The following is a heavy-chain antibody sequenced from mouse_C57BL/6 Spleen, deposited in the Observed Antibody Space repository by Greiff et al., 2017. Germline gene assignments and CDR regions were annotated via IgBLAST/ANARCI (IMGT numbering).Heavy chain of an antibody. J-gene: IGHJ3*01. CDR1: GYTFTSYW. CDR3: ARKGDDYAWFAY. CDR2: IYPSDSYT. Sequence: QVQLQQPGAELVRPGTSVKLSCKASGYTFTSYWMHWVKQRPGQGLEWIGVIYPSDSYTNYNQKFKGKATLTVDTSSSTAYMQLSSLTSEDSAVYYCARKGDDYAWFAYWGQGTLVTVSA. V-gene: IGHV1-59*01. D-gene: IGHD2-4*01.